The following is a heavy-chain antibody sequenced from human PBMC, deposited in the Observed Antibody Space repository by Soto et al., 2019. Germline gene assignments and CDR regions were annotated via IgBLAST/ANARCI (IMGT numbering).Heavy chain of an antibody. CDR1: GYTFTSYG. CDR2: VSANNGDT. V-gene: IGHV1-18*01. J-gene: IGHJ6*02. Sequence: QVQLVQSAAEVKKPGASVKVSCKASGYTFTSYGFSWVRQAPGQGLEWLGWVSANNGDTNFAQKFQGRVTMTTDGSTNTAHMELRSLGSDDTAVYYCARSGLPISMDVWGQGTPVTVSS. CDR3: ARSGLPISMDV. D-gene: IGHD5-12*01.